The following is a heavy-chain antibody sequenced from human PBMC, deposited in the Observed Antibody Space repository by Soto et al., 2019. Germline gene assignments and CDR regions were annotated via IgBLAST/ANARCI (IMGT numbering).Heavy chain of an antibody. J-gene: IGHJ6*03. CDR1: GFTFSSYP. CDR2: ISGSAATT. D-gene: IGHD2-15*01. CDR3: ARGPRYCSGYSCDYYMDV. V-gene: IGHV3-23*01. Sequence: EVQLLESGGGWVQPGGSLRLSFAASGFTFSSYPMSWFRQAPGKGLEWVSAISGSAATTFYADSVKGRFTVSRDNSKNTLYLQMNSLRAEDTAVYYCARGPRYCSGYSCDYYMDVWGKGTTVTVSS.